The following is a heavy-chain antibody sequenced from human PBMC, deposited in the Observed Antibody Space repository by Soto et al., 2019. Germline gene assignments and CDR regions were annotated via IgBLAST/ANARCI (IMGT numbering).Heavy chain of an antibody. J-gene: IGHJ4*02. V-gene: IGHV1-18*04. CDR3: ARVQYSSGWSYFDY. CDR2: ISAYNGNT. D-gene: IGHD6-19*01. CDR1: GYTFTSYG. Sequence: GASVKVSCKASGYTFTSYGISWVRQAPGQGLEWMGWISAYNGNTNYAQKLQGRVTMTTDTSTSTAYMELRSLRSDDTAVYYCARVQYSSGWSYFDYWGQGTLVTVSS.